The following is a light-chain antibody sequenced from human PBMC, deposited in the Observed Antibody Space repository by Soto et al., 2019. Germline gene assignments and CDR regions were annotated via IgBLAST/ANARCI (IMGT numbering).Light chain of an antibody. V-gene: IGKV3-11*01. CDR3: QQRSNWLT. CDR1: QSVASRN. CDR2: DAS. J-gene: IGKJ4*01. Sequence: IVLTQSPGTLSLSPGERATLSCRASQSVASRNLAWYQQKPGQAPRLLNYDASNRATGIPARFSGSGSGTDFTLTISSLEPEDFAVYYCQQRSNWLTFGGGTKVDIK.